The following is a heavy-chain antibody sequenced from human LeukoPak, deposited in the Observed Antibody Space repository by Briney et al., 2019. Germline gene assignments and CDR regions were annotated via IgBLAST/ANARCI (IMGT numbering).Heavy chain of an antibody. D-gene: IGHD3-3*01. V-gene: IGHV4-34*01. J-gene: IGHJ5*02. CDR2: INHSGST. Sequence: PSETLSLTCAVYGGSFSGYYWSWIRQPPGKGLEWIGEINHSGSTNYNPSLKSRVTISVDTSKNQFSLKLSSVTAADTAVYYCARDGRTIFGVDIKRGDWFDPWGQGTLVTVSS. CDR1: GGSFSGYY. CDR3: ARDGRTIFGVDIKRGDWFDP.